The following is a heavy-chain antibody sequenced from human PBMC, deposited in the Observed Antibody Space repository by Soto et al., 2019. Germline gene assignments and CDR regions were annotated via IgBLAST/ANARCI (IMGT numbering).Heavy chain of an antibody. CDR3: AKALRGSYYPPDAFDI. CDR2: ISGSGGST. V-gene: IGHV3-23*01. J-gene: IGHJ3*02. Sequence: GGSLRLSCAASGFPFSSYAMSWVRQAPGKGLEWVSAISGSGGSTYYADSVKGRFTISRDNSKNTLYLQMNSLRAEDTAVYYCAKALRGSYYPPDAFDIWGQGTMVTVSS. CDR1: GFPFSSYA. D-gene: IGHD1-26*01.